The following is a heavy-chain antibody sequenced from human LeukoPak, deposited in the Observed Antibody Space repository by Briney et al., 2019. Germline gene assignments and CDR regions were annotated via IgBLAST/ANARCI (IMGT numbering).Heavy chain of an antibody. Sequence: ASVKVSCKASGYTFTDYYMHWVRQAPGQGLEWMGRINPNSGGTNYAQKFEGRVTMTRDTSISTAYMELRGLGSENTAVYYCARDRYHQAVYWYFGLWGRGTLVTVSS. CDR1: GYTFTDYY. CDR3: ARDRYHQAVYWYFGL. J-gene: IGHJ2*01. V-gene: IGHV1-2*06. CDR2: INPNSGGT. D-gene: IGHD2-2*01.